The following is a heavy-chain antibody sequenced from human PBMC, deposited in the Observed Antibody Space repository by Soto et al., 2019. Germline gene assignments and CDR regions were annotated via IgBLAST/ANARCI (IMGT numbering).Heavy chain of an antibody. V-gene: IGHV3-74*01. CDR3: ARDRSYSLDV. CDR2: INSDGSST. Sequence: GVLRLSCAVSGSTFRNDWMHWVRQAPGKGLVWVSHINSDGSSTNYADFVKGRFTIARDNAKNTVYLQMNSLRAEDTAVYYCARDRSYSLDVWGQGTTVTVSS. J-gene: IGHJ6*02. CDR1: GSTFRNDW.